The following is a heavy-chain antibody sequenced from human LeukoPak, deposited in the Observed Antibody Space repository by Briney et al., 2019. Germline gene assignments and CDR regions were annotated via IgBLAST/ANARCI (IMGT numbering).Heavy chain of an antibody. CDR2: IYYSGST. CDR1: GGSISSYY. D-gene: IGHD2-2*01. J-gene: IGHJ5*02. V-gene: IGHV4-59*01. Sequence: PSETLSLTCTVSGGSISSYYWSWIRQPPGKGLEWIGYIYYSGSTNYNPSLKSRVTISVDTSKNQFSLKLSSVTAADTAVYYCARSTPSVVPANNWFDPWGQGTLVTVSS. CDR3: ARSTPSVVPANNWFDP.